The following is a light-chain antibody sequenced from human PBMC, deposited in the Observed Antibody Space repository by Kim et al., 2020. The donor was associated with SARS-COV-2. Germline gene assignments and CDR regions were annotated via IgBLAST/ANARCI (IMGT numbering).Light chain of an antibody. CDR3: QQYNNWPLT. Sequence: VSPGQSAALTCVASQSFRSSLGWYKRKPGQDPRLRVDGAATKATGIPARFCGSGSGTELTISISSLQSENFAVCNSQQYNNWPLTFSGGTKLDI. CDR2: GAA. CDR1: QSFRSS. J-gene: IGKJ4*02. V-gene: IGKV3-15*01.